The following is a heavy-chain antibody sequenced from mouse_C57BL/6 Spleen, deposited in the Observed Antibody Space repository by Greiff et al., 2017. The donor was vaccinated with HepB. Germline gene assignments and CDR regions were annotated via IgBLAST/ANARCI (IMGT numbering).Heavy chain of an antibody. CDR1: GYTFTSYW. CDR3: ARDYGSSWYFDY. V-gene: IGHV1-64*01. J-gene: IGHJ2*01. Sequence: QVQLQQPGAELVKPGASVKLSCKASGYTFTSYWMHWVKQRPGQGLEWIGMIQPNSGSTNYNEKFKSKATLTVDKSSSTAYMQLSSLTSEDSAVYYCARDYGSSWYFDYWGQGTTLTVSS. CDR2: IQPNSGST. D-gene: IGHD1-1*01.